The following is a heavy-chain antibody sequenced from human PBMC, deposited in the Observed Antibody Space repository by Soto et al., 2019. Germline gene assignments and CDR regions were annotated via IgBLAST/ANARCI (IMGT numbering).Heavy chain of an antibody. V-gene: IGHV3-74*01. CDR1: GFTFDSHW. CDR2: IKTDGYAA. CDR3: VRESGVAADC. D-gene: IGHD6-19*01. J-gene: IGHJ4*02. Sequence: ESGGVLVQPGGSLRLSCVASGFTFDSHWMHWVRQAPGEGLVWVSRIKTDGYAAAYADSVKGRFTISRDNNKNTVYLQMNSLRAEDTAVYFCVRESGVAADCWGQGTLVTVSS.